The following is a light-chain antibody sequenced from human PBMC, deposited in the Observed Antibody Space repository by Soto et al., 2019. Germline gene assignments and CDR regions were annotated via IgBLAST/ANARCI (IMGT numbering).Light chain of an antibody. CDR2: AYS. V-gene: IGKV1-5*01. CDR1: QPIXNW. Sequence: IRMTQSASTLSASVGDSGTITCRASQPIXNWLVWYELKPGKAPKMLTXAYSSLESGVPSRFTGSASGKEFTLTISSLQPDDVSTYYCQQRSKWPMRTFGQGTRLEI. CDR3: QQRSKWPMRT. J-gene: IGKJ5*01.